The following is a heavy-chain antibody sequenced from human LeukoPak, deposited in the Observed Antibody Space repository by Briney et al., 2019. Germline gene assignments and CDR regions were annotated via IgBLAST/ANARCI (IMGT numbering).Heavy chain of an antibody. V-gene: IGHV4-4*07. Sequence: PSETLSLTCTVSGDSITSHDYWSWIRQPAGQVLEWIGRIYSTGSTNYNPSLKSRVTMFVDTSKNAFSLKLSSVTAADTGVYYCARTAIHVHSGSYFDSWGQGTLVAVSS. D-gene: IGHD1-26*01. CDR3: ARTAIHVHSGSYFDS. CDR1: GDSITSHDY. J-gene: IGHJ4*02. CDR2: IYSTGST.